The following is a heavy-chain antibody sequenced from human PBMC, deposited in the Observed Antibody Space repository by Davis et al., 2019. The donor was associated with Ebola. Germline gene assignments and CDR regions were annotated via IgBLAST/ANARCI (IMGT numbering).Heavy chain of an antibody. CDR2: INPSGGST. D-gene: IGHD3-10*01. CDR1: GYTFTSYY. Sequence: ASVKVSCKASGYTFTSYYMHWVRQAPGQGLEWMGIINPSGGSTSYAQKFQGRVTMTRDTSTSTVYMELSSLRSEDTAVYYCARVRGVSGLWFGGAYYYYYGMDVWGQGTTVTVSS. J-gene: IGHJ6*02. V-gene: IGHV1-46*01. CDR3: ARVRGVSGLWFGGAYYYYYGMDV.